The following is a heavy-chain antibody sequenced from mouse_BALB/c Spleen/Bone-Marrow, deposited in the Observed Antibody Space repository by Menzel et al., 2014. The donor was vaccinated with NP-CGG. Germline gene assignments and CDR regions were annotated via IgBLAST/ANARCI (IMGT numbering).Heavy chain of an antibody. V-gene: IGHV4-1*02. D-gene: IGHD1-2*01. CDR1: GSDFSRYW. CDR2: INPDSSTI. Sequence: VQLQQSGGGLVQPGGSLKLSCAASGSDFSRYWVTWVRQAPGKGLEWIGEINPDSSTINYTPSLKDKFIISRDNAKNTLYLQMSKVRSEDTALYYCAKNYYYGYVAYWGQGTLVTVSA. J-gene: IGHJ3*01. CDR3: AKNYYYGYVAY.